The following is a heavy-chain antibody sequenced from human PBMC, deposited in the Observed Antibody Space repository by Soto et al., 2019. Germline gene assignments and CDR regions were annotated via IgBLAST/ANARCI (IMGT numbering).Heavy chain of an antibody. D-gene: IGHD3-10*01. V-gene: IGHV4-59*08. J-gene: IGHJ4*02. CDR2: IYYSGST. CDR1: GGSISSYY. Sequence: QVQLQESGPGLVKPSETLSLTCTVSGGSISSYYWSWIRQPPGKGLEWIGYIYYSGSTNYNPSLKSLVTISVETSKNQFTLKLSSVTAADTAVYYCARLFYGSGSPHFDYWGQGTLVTVSS. CDR3: ARLFYGSGSPHFDY.